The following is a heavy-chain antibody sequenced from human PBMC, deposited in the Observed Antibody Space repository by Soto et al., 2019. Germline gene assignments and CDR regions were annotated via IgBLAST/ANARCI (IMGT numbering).Heavy chain of an antibody. V-gene: IGHV4-34*01. CDR1: GGSFSRYY. CDR3: ARGATCYDFWSGSRYYSGMDV. Sequence: PSETRRLTCAVYGGSFSRYYWSCVRQPPGKGLEWIGEINHSGSTNYNPSLKSRVTISVDTSKNQFSLKLSAVTAADTAVYYCARGATCYDFWSGSRYYSGMDVWGQGTTVTVS. D-gene: IGHD3-3*01. J-gene: IGHJ6*02. CDR2: INHSGST.